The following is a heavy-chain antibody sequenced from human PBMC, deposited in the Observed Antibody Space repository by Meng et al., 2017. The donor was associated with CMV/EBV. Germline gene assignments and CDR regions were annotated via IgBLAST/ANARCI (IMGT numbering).Heavy chain of an antibody. Sequence: GGSLRLSCAASGFTFDDYGMSWVRQAPGKGLEWVSGINWNGGSTGYADSVKGRFTISRDNAKNSLYLQMNSLRAEDTALYYCARDLSNGAVVPAAIYYYYYGMDVWGQGTTVTVSS. V-gene: IGHV3-20*04. J-gene: IGHJ6*02. D-gene: IGHD2-2*02. CDR1: GFTFDDYG. CDR2: INWNGGST. CDR3: ARDLSNGAVVPAAIYYYYYGMDV.